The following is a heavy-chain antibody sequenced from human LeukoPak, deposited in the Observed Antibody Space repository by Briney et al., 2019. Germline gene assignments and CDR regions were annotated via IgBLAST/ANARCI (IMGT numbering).Heavy chain of an antibody. D-gene: IGHD4-17*01. V-gene: IGHV1-2*02. Sequence: ASVKVSCKASGYTFTSYDINWVRQATGQGLEWMGWINPNSGGTNYAQKFQGRVTMTRDTSISIAYMELSRLRSDDTAVYYCARGSLTTVTTSFDYWGQGTLVTVSS. CDR2: INPNSGGT. CDR3: ARGSLTTVTTSFDY. J-gene: IGHJ4*02. CDR1: GYTFTSYD.